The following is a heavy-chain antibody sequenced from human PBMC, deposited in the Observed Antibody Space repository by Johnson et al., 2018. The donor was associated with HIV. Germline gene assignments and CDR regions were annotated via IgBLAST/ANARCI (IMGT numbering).Heavy chain of an antibody. D-gene: IGHD2-15*01. J-gene: IGHJ3*02. V-gene: IGHV3-66*01. Sequence: EVQLVESGGDVVQPGGSLRLSCAASGFSVSRNYKTWVRQAPGKVPEWLSVVSSGGDTYYSDSVMGRFTISRDTSKNTLYLQMNSLRGDDTAVYYCTRVSSTSWALDIWGQGTMVTVSS. CDR2: VSSGGDT. CDR3: TRVSSTSWALDI. CDR1: GFSVSRNY.